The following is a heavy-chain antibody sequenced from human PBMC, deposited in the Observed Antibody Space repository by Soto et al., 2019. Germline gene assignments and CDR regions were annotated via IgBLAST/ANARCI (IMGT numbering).Heavy chain of an antibody. CDR1: AVSEFSFSDQY. Sequence: GGSLRLSCTVSAVSEFSFSDQYMDWVRQAPGKGLEWVGRSRNRVNNFSTAYAASVQGRFTISRDESKNTVYLQMHSLKTDDTAVYYCSRVDPSAKSPYYWGQGTLVT. V-gene: IGHV3-72*01. CDR2: SRNRVNNFST. D-gene: IGHD2-15*01. CDR3: SRVDPSAKSPYY. J-gene: IGHJ4*02.